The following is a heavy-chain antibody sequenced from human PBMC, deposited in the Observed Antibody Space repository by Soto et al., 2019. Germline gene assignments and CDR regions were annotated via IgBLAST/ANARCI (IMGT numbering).Heavy chain of an antibody. Sequence: VASVKVSCKASGGTFSSYAISWVRQAPGQGLEWMGGIIPIFGTANYAQKFQGRVTITADESTSTAYMELSSLRSEDTAVYYCARDLRDIVVVPAARYYYYGMDVWGQGTTVTVSS. CDR1: GGTFSSYA. V-gene: IGHV1-69*13. J-gene: IGHJ6*02. D-gene: IGHD2-2*01. CDR2: IIPIFGTA. CDR3: ARDLRDIVVVPAARYYYYGMDV.